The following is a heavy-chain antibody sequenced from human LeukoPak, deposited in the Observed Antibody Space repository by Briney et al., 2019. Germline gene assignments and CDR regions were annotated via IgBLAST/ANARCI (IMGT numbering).Heavy chain of an antibody. V-gene: IGHV3-66*01. J-gene: IGHJ4*02. Sequence: PGGSLRLSCAASGFTVGYNYMTWVRQAPGKGLEWVAAIYNSGSTYYADSVKGRFTISRDNSKNTLYLQMNSLRVEDTAVYYCARDLSGSWTFDYWGQGTVVSVSS. CDR2: IYNSGST. CDR3: ARDLSGSWTFDY. CDR1: GFTVGYNY. D-gene: IGHD1-26*01.